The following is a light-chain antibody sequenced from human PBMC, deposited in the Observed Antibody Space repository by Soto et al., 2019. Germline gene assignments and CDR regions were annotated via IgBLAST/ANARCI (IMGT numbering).Light chain of an antibody. CDR2: GTT. CDR3: QLYDSGLSGYVL. J-gene: IGLJ2*01. CDR1: SSNIGAGYD. Sequence: QAVVTQPPSVSGAPGQRVIISCTGSSSNIGAGYDVHWYQQLPGKAPKLLIYGTTNRPSGVPDRFSGSRSGTSASLAITGLQAEDEADYYCQLYDSGLSGYVLFGGGTKLTVL. V-gene: IGLV1-40*01.